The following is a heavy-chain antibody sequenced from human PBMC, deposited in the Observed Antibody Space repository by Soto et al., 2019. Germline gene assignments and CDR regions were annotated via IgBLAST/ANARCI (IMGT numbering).Heavy chain of an antibody. CDR1: GGSFSGYY. CDR2: INHSGST. J-gene: IGHJ4*02. D-gene: IGHD4-17*01. V-gene: IGHV4-34*01. Sequence: QVQLQQWGAGLLKPSETLSLTCAVYGGSFSGYYWSWIRQPPGKGLEWIGEINHSGSTNYNPSLKSRVTISVDTSKNQFSLKLSSVTAADTAVYYCARKRLTTVTTGFDYWGQGTLVTVSS. CDR3: ARKRLTTVTTGFDY.